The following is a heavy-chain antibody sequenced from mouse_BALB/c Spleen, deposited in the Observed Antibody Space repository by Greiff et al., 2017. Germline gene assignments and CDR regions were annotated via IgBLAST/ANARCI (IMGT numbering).Heavy chain of an antibody. CDR1: GYTFTSYN. D-gene: IGHD3-1*01. J-gene: IGHJ2*01. CDR2: IYPGNGDT. Sequence: QVQLQQPGAELVKPGASVKMSCKASGYTFTSYNMHWVKQTPGQGLEWIGAIYPGNGDTSYNQKFKGKATLTADKSSSTAYMQLSSLTSEDSAVYYCARWLGLRGLFDYWGQGTTLTVSS. CDR3: ARWLGLRGLFDY. V-gene: IGHV1-12*01.